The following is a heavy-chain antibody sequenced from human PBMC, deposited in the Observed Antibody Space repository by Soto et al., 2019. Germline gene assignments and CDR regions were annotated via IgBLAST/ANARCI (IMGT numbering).Heavy chain of an antibody. CDR3: ARRVSCSGGSCYFNDAFDI. D-gene: IGHD2-15*01. CDR2: IYPGDSDT. V-gene: IGHV5-51*01. CDR1: GYSFTSYW. J-gene: IGHJ3*02. Sequence: PGESLKISCKGSGYSFTSYWIGWVRQMPGKGLEWMGIIYPGDSDTRYSPSFQGQVTISADKSISTAYLQWSNLKASDTAMYYCARRVSCSGGSCYFNDAFDIWGQGTMVTVSS.